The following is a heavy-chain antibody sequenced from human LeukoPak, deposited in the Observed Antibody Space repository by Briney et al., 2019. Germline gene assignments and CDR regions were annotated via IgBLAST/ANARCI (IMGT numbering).Heavy chain of an antibody. Sequence: GGSLRLSCAASGFIVKNRYMSWVRQAPGKGLEWVSAISGSGGSTYYADSVKGRFTISRDNSKNTLYLQMNSLRAEDTAVYYCAKAPVADIVVVPAAIHFDYWGQGTLVTVSS. CDR3: AKAPVADIVVVPAAIHFDY. J-gene: IGHJ4*02. CDR2: ISGSGGST. V-gene: IGHV3-23*01. D-gene: IGHD2-2*01. CDR1: GFIVKNRY.